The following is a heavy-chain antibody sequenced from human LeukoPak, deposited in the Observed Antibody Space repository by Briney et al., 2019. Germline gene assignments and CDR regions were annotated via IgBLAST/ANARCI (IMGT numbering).Heavy chain of an antibody. Sequence: GGSLRLSCTASGFTFSDYWMTWVRQAPGKGPEWVANIKRDGSQRYYVDSVRGRFTISRDNAKNSLFLQMNGLRAEDTAVYYCARRGGSSSRRSPIDYWGQGTLVTVSS. CDR3: ARRGGSSSRRSPIDY. CDR2: IKRDGSQR. D-gene: IGHD6-6*01. J-gene: IGHJ4*02. CDR1: GFTFSDYW. V-gene: IGHV3-7*01.